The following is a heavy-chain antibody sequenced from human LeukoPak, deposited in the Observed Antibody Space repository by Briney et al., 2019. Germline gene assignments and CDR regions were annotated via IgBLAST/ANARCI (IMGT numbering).Heavy chain of an antibody. CDR1: GYSISSGYY. CDR3: ARHEIGRYYDFWSGYYLYYFDY. CDR2: IYHSGST. V-gene: IGHV4-38-2*01. Sequence: SETLSLTCAVSGYSISSGYYWGWIRQPPGKGLEWIGSIYHSGSTYYNPSIKSRVTISVDTSKNQFSLKLSSVTAADTAVYYCARHEIGRYYDFWSGYYLYYFDYWGQGTLVTVSS. J-gene: IGHJ4*02. D-gene: IGHD3-3*01.